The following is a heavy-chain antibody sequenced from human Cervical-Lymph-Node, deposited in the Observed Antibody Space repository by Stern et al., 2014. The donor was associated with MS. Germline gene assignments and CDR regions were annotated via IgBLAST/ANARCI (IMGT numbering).Heavy chain of an antibody. CDR1: GGSISTFY. CDR3: ARRDYYDSSGYYDDAFDI. Sequence: QVQLQESGPGLVKPSETLSLTCTVSGGSISTFYWNWIRQSPGKGLEWIGQIHYSGSTNYNPSLKSRVTISVDTSKNQFSLNLRSVTAADTAVYFCARRDYYDSSGYYDDAFDIWGQGTMVTVSS. V-gene: IGHV4-59*01. J-gene: IGHJ3*02. D-gene: IGHD3-22*01. CDR2: IHYSGST.